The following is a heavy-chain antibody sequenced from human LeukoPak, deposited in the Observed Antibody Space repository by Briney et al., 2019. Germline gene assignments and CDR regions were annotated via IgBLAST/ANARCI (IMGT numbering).Heavy chain of an antibody. CDR3: ASHYDFWSGSYYFDY. V-gene: IGHV3-11*06. D-gene: IGHD3-3*01. J-gene: IGHJ4*02. CDR1: AFTFSDYY. CDR2: ISSSSSYI. Sequence: GGSLRLSCAASAFTFSDYYMSWIRQAPGKGLEWVSYISSSSSYIYYADSVKGRFTISRDNAKNSLYLQMNSLRAEDTAVYYCASHYDFWSGSYYFDYWGQGTLVTVSS.